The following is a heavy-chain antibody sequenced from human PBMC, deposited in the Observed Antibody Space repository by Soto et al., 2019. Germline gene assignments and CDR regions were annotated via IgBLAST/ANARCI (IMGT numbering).Heavy chain of an antibody. Sequence: QVQLQESGPGLVKPSETLSLTCTVSGGSISSYYWSWIRQPPGKGLEWIGYIYYSGSTNYNPSLKSRVTISVDTSKNQFSLKLSSVTAADTAVYYCARHLPIHYDYIWGSYRYAFDIWGQGTMVTVSS. CDR1: GGSISSYY. J-gene: IGHJ3*02. D-gene: IGHD3-16*02. CDR2: IYYSGST. V-gene: IGHV4-59*08. CDR3: ARHLPIHYDYIWGSYRYAFDI.